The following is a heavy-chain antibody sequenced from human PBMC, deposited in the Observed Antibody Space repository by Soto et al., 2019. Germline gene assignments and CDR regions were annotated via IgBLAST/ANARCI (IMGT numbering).Heavy chain of an antibody. CDR2: ISGSGGST. CDR1: GFTFSSYA. Sequence: QGGSLRLSCAASGFTFSSYAMSWVRQAPGKGLEWVSAISGSGGSTYYADSVKGRFTISRDNSKNTLYLQMNSLRAEDTAVYYCAKVLPLRNWNYVGAFDIWGQGTMVTVSS. J-gene: IGHJ3*02. CDR3: AKVLPLRNWNYVGAFDI. D-gene: IGHD1-7*01. V-gene: IGHV3-23*01.